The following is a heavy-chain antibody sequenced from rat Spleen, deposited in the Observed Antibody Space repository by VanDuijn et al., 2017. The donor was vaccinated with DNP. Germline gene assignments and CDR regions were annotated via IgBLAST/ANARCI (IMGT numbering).Heavy chain of an antibody. CDR1: GFTFSDYN. CDR3: ARSYYYDGSYYPHWFAY. J-gene: IGHJ3*01. Sequence: EVQLVESGGGLVQPGRSLKLSCTASGFTFSDYNMAWVRQAPKKGLEWVATISYDDSRTNYRDSVKGRFTISRDKPKSTLYLQMDSLRSEDTATYYCARSYYYDGSYYPHWFAYWGQGTLVTVSS. D-gene: IGHD1-12*02. V-gene: IGHV5-7*01. CDR2: ISYDDSRT.